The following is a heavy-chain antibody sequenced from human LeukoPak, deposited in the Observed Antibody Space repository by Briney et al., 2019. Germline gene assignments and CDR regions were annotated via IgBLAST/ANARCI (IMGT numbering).Heavy chain of an antibody. Sequence: SVTVSCKASGGTFSSYAISGVRQAPGQGLEWMGGIIPIFGTANYAQKFQGRVTITADKSTSTAYMELSSLRSEDTAVYYCATGYDPYYYGMDVWGKGTTVTVSS. V-gene: IGHV1-69*06. CDR2: IIPIFGTA. CDR3: ATGYDPYYYGMDV. CDR1: GGTFSSYA. J-gene: IGHJ6*04. D-gene: IGHD1-1*01.